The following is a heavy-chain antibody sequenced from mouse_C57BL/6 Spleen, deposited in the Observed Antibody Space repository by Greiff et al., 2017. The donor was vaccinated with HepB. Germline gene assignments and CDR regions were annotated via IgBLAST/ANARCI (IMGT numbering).Heavy chain of an antibody. V-gene: IGHV5-4*01. Sequence: EVQVVESGGGLVKPGGSLKLSCAASGFTFSSYAMSWVRQTPEKRLEWVATISDGGSYTYYPDNVKGRFTISRDNAKNNLYLQMSHLKSEDTAMYYCARSEGITTVVAPLTNWGQGTSVTVSS. J-gene: IGHJ4*01. CDR1: GFTFSSYA. CDR2: ISDGGSYT. D-gene: IGHD1-1*01. CDR3: ARSEGITTVVAPLTN.